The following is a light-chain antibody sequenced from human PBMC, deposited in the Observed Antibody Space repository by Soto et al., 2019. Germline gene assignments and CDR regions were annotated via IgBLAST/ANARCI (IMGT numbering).Light chain of an antibody. CDR2: EVT. CDR1: SSDVGTYDY. J-gene: IGLJ1*01. CDR3: SSYTSSSTLYV. Sequence: ALAQPASVSGSPGQSITISCTGTSSDVGTYDYVSWYQQHPGKAPKLIIYEVTNRPSGVSNRFAGSKSANTAYLTISGLQAEDEADYYCSSYTSSSTLYVFGTGTKVTVL. V-gene: IGLV2-14*01.